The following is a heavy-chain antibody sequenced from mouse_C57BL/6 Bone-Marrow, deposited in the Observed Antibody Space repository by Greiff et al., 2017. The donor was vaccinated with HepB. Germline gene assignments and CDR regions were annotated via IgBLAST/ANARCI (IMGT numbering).Heavy chain of an antibody. D-gene: IGHD2-3*01. V-gene: IGHV1-50*01. J-gene: IGHJ2*01. CDR2: IDPSDSYT. Sequence: QVQLQQPGAELVKPGASVKLSCKASGYTFTSYWMQWVKQRPGQGLEWIGEIDPSDSYTNYNQKFKGKATLTVDTSSSTAYMQLSSLTSENSAVYYCARWVGYYYWGQGTTLTVSS. CDR1: GYTFTSYW. CDR3: ARWVGYYY.